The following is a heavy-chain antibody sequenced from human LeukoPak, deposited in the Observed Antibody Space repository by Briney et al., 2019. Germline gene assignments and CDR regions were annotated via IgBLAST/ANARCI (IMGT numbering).Heavy chain of an antibody. CDR2: IYYSGST. Sequence: SETPSLTCTVSGGSISSYYWSWIRQPPGKGLDWIGYIYYSGSTNYNPSLKSRVTISVDTSKNQFSLKLSSVTAADTAVYYCARAARTTVTTFDYWGQGTLVTVSS. D-gene: IGHD4-11*01. CDR3: ARAARTTVTTFDY. V-gene: IGHV4-59*01. J-gene: IGHJ4*02. CDR1: GGSISSYY.